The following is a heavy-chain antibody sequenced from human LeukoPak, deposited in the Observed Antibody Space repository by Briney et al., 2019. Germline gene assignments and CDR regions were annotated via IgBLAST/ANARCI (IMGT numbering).Heavy chain of an antibody. CDR1: GFTFSSHW. D-gene: IGHD7-27*01. Sequence: AGGSLRLSCAASGFTFSSHWMHWVRQAPGKGLEWVSLISWDGGSTYYADSVKGRFTISGDNSKNSLYLQMNSLRTEDTALYYCAKDINPYSDRWGGYDYWGQGTLVTVSS. V-gene: IGHV3-43*01. CDR3: AKDINPYSDRWGGYDY. CDR2: ISWDGGST. J-gene: IGHJ4*02.